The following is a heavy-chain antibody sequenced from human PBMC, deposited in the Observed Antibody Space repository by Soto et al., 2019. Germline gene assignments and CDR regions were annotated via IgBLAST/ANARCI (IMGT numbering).Heavy chain of an antibody. CDR2: NSYGGTT. CDR3: SRGILV. D-gene: IGHD2-15*01. Sequence: QVQLQESGPGLVKPSQTLSLTCTVSGGSMNSGGYCWNWVRQHPGEGLEGIGCNSYGGTTSYNPSLKSRLTISVDTSKNQFSLMLNSVTAADTAVYYCSRGILVWGQGTLITVSS. CDR1: GGSMNSGGYC. V-gene: IGHV4-31*03. J-gene: IGHJ4*02.